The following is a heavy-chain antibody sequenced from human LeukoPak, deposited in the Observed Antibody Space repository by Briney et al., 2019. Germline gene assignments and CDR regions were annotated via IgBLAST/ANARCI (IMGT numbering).Heavy chain of an antibody. CDR3: ARHSVLRYVQWLVNYYMDV. Sequence: ASVKVSCKASGYTFTSYGISWVRQAPGQGLEWMGWISAYNGNTNYAQKLQGRVTMTTDTSTSTAYMEPRSLRSDDTAVYYCARHSVLRYVQWLVNYYMDVWGKGTTVTVSS. J-gene: IGHJ6*03. D-gene: IGHD3-3*01. V-gene: IGHV1-18*01. CDR2: ISAYNGNT. CDR1: GYTFTSYG.